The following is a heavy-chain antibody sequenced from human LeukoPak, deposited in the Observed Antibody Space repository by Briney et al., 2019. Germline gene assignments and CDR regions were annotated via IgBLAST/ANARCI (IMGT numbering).Heavy chain of an antibody. D-gene: IGHD1-26*01. CDR1: GFTFSSYW. CDR3: ARGYYRWTFFDY. V-gene: IGHV3-74*01. Sequence: PGGSLRLSCAASGFTFSSYWMCWVRQAPGKGLVWVSRINTDGSSLNYADSVKGRFTISRDNAKNTLYLQMNSLGAEDTAVYYCARGYYRWTFFDYWGQGTLVTVSS. J-gene: IGHJ4*02. CDR2: INTDGSSL.